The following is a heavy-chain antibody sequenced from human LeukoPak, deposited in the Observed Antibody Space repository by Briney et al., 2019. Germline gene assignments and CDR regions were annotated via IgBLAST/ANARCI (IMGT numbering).Heavy chain of an antibody. CDR2: IYYSGST. J-gene: IGHJ4*02. D-gene: IGHD6-13*01. CDR3: ARVLDSSSWYYFDY. Sequence: SETLSLTCAVYGGSFSGYYWSWIRQPPGKGLEWIGYIYYSGSTNYNPSLKSRVTISVDTSKNQFSLKLSSVTAADTAVYYCARVLDSSSWYYFDYWGQGTLVTVSS. CDR1: GGSFSGYY. V-gene: IGHV4-59*01.